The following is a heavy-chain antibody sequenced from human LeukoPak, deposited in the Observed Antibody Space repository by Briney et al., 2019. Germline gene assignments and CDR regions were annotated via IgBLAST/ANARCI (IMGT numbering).Heavy chain of an antibody. CDR1: GFTFTSYG. V-gene: IGHV1-18*01. J-gene: IGHJ4*02. Sequence: GASVNVSCKTSGFTFTSYGISWVRQAPGQGLEGVGWISGYNGNTNYAQKFRDRLTITTDTSTTTAYMELRSLRSDETAVYYCPKDRSSSAREDWGQGTLVTVSS. CDR3: PKDRSSSARED. D-gene: IGHD6-13*01. CDR2: ISGYNGNT.